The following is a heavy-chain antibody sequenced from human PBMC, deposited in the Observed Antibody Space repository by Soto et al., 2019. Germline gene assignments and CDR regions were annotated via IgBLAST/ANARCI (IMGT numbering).Heavy chain of an antibody. Sequence: GGSLRLSCAASGFTVSSNYMSWVRQAPGKGLELVSVIYSCGSTYYADSVKGRFTISRDNSKNTLYLQMNSLRAEDTAVYYCARAPGYDFWSGSYYGMDVWGQGTTVTVSS. D-gene: IGHD3-3*01. V-gene: IGHV3-53*01. CDR1: GFTVSSNY. J-gene: IGHJ6*02. CDR2: IYSCGST. CDR3: ARAPGYDFWSGSYYGMDV.